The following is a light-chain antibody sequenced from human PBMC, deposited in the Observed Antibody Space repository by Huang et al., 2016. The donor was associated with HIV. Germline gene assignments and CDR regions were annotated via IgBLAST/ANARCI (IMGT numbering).Light chain of an antibody. CDR3: QQVNDYPRS. J-gene: IGKJ5*01. CDR2: CAS. Sequence: DIQMTQSPSSVSASVGDTVTITCRASQDISNWLAWYQQKPRECPTLLIHCASTLQSGVPSRFNGSGSGTLFSLTITSLRPDDFATYYCQQVNDYPRSFGQGTRLDIK. V-gene: IGKV1-12*01. CDR1: QDISNW.